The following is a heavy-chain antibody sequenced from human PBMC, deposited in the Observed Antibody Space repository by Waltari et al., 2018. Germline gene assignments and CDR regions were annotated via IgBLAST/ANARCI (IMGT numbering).Heavy chain of an antibody. V-gene: IGHV4-59*01. D-gene: IGHD4-17*01. Sequence: QVQLQESGPGLVKPSETLSLPCTVSGASSSGSYWSWVRQPPGKGRELLGLVYYTGSTHYNPSLQCRVTISDDTARNQYSLELNSVAEAATAIYSGARSYGVTTSPIAGYWGQGTLVTVAS. CDR1: GASSSGSY. CDR3: ARSYGVTTSPIAGY. J-gene: IGHJ4*02. CDR2: VYYTGST.